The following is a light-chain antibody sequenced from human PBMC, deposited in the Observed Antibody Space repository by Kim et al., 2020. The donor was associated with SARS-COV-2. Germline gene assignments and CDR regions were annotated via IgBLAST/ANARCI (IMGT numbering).Light chain of an antibody. CDR3: TSYTTFSTLL. CDR1: TSEVGGYNF. CDR2: DVS. J-gene: IGLJ2*01. V-gene: IGLV2-14*03. Sequence: GQSITISGTGTTSEVGGYNFGSWYQQRTGKAPKLMIYDVSNRPSGVSTRFSGCKSGNTASLTVSELQTEDEAHYYCTSYTTFSTLLFGGGTQLTVL.